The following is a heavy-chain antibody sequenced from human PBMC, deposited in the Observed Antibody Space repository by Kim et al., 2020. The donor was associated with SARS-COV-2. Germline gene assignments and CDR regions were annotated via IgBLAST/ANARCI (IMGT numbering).Heavy chain of an antibody. CDR1: GFTFSSYA. Sequence: GGSLRLSCAASGFTFSSYAMHWVRQAPGKGLEWVAVIWYDGSNKYYADSVKGRFTISRDNSKNTLYLQMNSLRAEDTAVYYCAGGGYYYDSSGNFDYWGQGTLVTVSS. CDR3: AGGGYYYDSSGNFDY. D-gene: IGHD3-22*01. J-gene: IGHJ4*02. V-gene: IGHV3-33*01. CDR2: IWYDGSNK.